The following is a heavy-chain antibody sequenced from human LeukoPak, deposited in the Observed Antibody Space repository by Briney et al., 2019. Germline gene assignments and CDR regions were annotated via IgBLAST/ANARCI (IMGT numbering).Heavy chain of an antibody. V-gene: IGHV3-30*02. CDR1: GFTFSSYG. J-gene: IGHJ6*03. D-gene: IGHD6-13*01. CDR3: ARASSSWYYYYMDV. Sequence: GGSLRLSCAASGFTFSSYGMHWVRQAPGKGLEWVAFIRYDGSNKYYADSVKGRFTISRDNSKNTLYLQMNSLRAEDTAVYYCARASSSWYYYYMDVWGKGTTVTISS. CDR2: IRYDGSNK.